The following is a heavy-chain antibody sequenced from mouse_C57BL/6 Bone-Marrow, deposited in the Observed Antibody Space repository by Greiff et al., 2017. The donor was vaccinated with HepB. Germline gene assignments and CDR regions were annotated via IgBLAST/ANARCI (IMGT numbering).Heavy chain of an antibody. V-gene: IGHV14-4*01. Sequence: EVKLQESGAELVRPGASVKLSCTASGFNIKDDYMHWVKQRPEQGLEWIGWNDPENGDTEYASKFQGKATITADTSSNTAYLQLSSLTSEDTAVYYCTTRRDYWGQGTTLTVSS. CDR3: TTRRDY. CDR1: GFNIKDDY. J-gene: IGHJ2*01. CDR2: NDPENGDT.